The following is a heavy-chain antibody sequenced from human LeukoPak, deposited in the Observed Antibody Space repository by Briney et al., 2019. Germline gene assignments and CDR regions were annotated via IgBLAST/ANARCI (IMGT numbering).Heavy chain of an antibody. J-gene: IGHJ6*03. Sequence: GGSLRLSCAASGFTFSSYWMSWVRQAPGKGLEWVANIKQDGSEKYYVDSVKGRFTISRDNAKNSLYLQMNSLRAEDTAVYYCARSSSRSGGYYMDVWGKGTTVTVSS. CDR2: IKQDGSEK. V-gene: IGHV3-7*01. CDR3: ARSSSRSGGYYMDV. CDR1: GFTFSSYW. D-gene: IGHD1-26*01.